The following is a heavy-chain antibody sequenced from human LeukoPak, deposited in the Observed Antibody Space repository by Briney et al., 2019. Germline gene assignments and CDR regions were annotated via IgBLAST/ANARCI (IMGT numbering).Heavy chain of an antibody. V-gene: IGHV3-23*01. CDR3: AKEGTYYDSSGYYTH. CDR2: VSGSGGAT. Sequence: GGPLRLSCAASGLTFSSFAMRWVRQAPGKGLEWVSSVSGSGGATYYADSVKGRFTISRDNSKNTLFLQMSSLRVEDTAIYYCAKEGTYYDSSGYYTHWGQGTLVAVSS. CDR1: GLTFSSFA. D-gene: IGHD3-22*01. J-gene: IGHJ4*02.